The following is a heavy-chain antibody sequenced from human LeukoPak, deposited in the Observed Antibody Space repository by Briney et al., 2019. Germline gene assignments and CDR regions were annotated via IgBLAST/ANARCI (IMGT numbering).Heavy chain of an antibody. CDR2: INHSGST. J-gene: IGHJ5*02. V-gene: IGHV4-34*01. Sequence: PSETLSLTCAVYGGSFSGYYWSWIRQPPGKGLEWIGEINHSGSTNYNPSLKSRVTISVDTSKNQFSLKLSSVTAADTAVYYCARFSAAAGTVWFDPWGQGTLVTVSS. CDR1: GGSFSGYY. CDR3: ARFSAAAGTVWFDP. D-gene: IGHD6-13*01.